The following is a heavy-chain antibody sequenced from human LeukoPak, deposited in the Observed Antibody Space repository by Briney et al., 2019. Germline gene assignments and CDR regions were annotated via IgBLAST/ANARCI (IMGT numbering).Heavy chain of an antibody. V-gene: IGHV5-10-1*01. CDR1: GYSFTSHW. Sequence: GESLKISCKGSGYSFTSHWIIWVRQLPGKGLEWMGRIDPSDSYTKYSPSFQGHVTISADKSNNTAYLHWSSLKASDTAMYYCARRSSGSAHISDSRWHYDYYYTMDVWGKGTTVTVSS. CDR3: ARRSSGSAHISDSRWHYDYYYTMDV. D-gene: IGHD3-10*01. J-gene: IGHJ6*04. CDR2: IDPSDSYT.